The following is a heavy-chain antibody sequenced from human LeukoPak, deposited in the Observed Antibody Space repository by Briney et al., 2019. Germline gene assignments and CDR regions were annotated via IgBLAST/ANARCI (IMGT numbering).Heavy chain of an antibody. V-gene: IGHV3-30*18. CDR2: ISYDGSNK. CDR1: GFTFSSYG. D-gene: IGHD4-17*01. J-gene: IGHJ4*02. Sequence: GGSLRLSCAASGFTFSSYGMHWVRQAPGKGLEWVAVISYDGSNKYYADSVKGRFPISRDNSKNTPYLQMNSLRAEDTAVYYCAKGTVTTDYWGQGTLVTVSS. CDR3: AKGTVTTDY.